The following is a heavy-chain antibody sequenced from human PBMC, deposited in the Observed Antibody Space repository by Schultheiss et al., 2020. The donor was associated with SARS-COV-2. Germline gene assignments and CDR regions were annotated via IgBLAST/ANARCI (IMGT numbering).Heavy chain of an antibody. CDR3: ARGGYYDSSGYPTAGDAFDI. D-gene: IGHD3-22*01. CDR1: GGSFSGYY. V-gene: IGHV4-59*01. J-gene: IGHJ3*02. CDR2: IYYSGST. Sequence: SETLSLTCTVYGGSFSGYYWSWIRQHPGKGLEWIGYIYYSGSTNYNPSLKSRVTISVDTSKNQFSLKLSSVTAADTAVYYCARGGYYDSSGYPTAGDAFDIWGQGTMVTVAS.